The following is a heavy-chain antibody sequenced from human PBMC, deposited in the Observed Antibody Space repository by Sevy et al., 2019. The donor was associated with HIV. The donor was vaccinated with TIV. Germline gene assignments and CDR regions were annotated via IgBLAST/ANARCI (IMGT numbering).Heavy chain of an antibody. CDR2: IRRNSYEPYGGTT. Sequence: GGSLRLSCTASGFTFGDYAMSWFRQAPGKGLEWVAFIRRNSYEPYGGTTEYAASMKGRFTISRDDSKSIAYLQMNSLKTEDTALYYCTRALATVVTPEYYFDYWGQGTLVTVSS. D-gene: IGHD4-17*01. CDR1: GFTFGDYA. CDR3: TRALATVVTPEYYFDY. J-gene: IGHJ4*02. V-gene: IGHV3-49*03.